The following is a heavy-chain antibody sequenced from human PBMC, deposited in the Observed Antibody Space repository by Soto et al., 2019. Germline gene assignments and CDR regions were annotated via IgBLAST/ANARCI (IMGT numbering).Heavy chain of an antibody. J-gene: IGHJ4*02. CDR1: GFSLSTYHMG. CDR2: IYWDDDK. V-gene: IGHV2-5*02. D-gene: IGHD4-17*01. CDR3: AHAGDYDLLTFDH. Sequence: QITLKESGPTLVRPAQTLTLTCDFSGFSLSTYHMGVAWIRQPPGKALEWLALIYWDDDKRYSPSLQDRLATSKDTPSTQVVLTITNIEPGDSATYFCAHAGDYDLLTFDHWGPGTLVTVSS.